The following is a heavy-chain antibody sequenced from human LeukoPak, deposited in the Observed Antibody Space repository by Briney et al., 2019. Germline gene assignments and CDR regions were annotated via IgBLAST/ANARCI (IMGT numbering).Heavy chain of an antibody. CDR2: INHSGST. CDR1: GGSFSGYY. V-gene: IGHV4-34*01. Sequence: ETSETLSLTCAVYGGSFSGYYWSWIRQPPGKGLEWIGEINHSGSTNYNPSLKSRVTISVDTSKNQFSLKLSSVTAADTAVYYCARAFYGDYEFDYWGQGTLVTVSS. J-gene: IGHJ4*02. D-gene: IGHD4-17*01. CDR3: ARAFYGDYEFDY.